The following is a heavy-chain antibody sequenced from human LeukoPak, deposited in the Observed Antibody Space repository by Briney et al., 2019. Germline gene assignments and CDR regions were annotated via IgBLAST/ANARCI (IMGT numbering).Heavy chain of an antibody. V-gene: IGHV3-21*01. CDR1: GFTFSSYA. CDR2: ISSSSSYI. CDR3: ARVASSDITMVRRGSQYYFDY. J-gene: IGHJ4*02. Sequence: PGGSLRLSCAASGFTFSSYAMSWVRQAPGKGLEWVSSISSSSSYIYYADSVKGRFTISRDNAKNSLYLQMNSLRAEDTAVYYCARVASSDITMVRRGSQYYFDYWGQGTLVTVSS. D-gene: IGHD3-10*01.